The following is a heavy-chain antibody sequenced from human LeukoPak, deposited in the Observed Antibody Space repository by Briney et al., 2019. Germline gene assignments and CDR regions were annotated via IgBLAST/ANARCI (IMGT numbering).Heavy chain of an antibody. J-gene: IGHJ5*02. CDR1: GYTFTDYY. CDR2: INPNSGGT. CDR3: ARAGSSWSNWIDP. D-gene: IGHD6-13*01. V-gene: IGHV1-2*02. Sequence: ASVKVSCKASGYTFTDYYMHWVRQAPGQGLEWTGWINPNSGGTKYAQKFQGRVTMTRATSISTAYMELSRLRSDDTAVYYCARAGSSWSNWIDPWGQGTLVTVSS.